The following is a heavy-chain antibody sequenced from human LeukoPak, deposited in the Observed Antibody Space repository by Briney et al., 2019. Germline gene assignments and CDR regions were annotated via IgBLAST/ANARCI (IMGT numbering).Heavy chain of an antibody. CDR2: IYYSGST. J-gene: IGHJ6*03. D-gene: IGHD4-11*01. CDR1: GGSVSSYY. V-gene: IGHV4-59*02. CDR3: ARASVTYYYYYYMDV. Sequence: SETLSLTCTVSGGSVSSYYWSWLRQPPGKGLEWLGYIYYSGSTNYNPSLRSRVTISVDTSKNQFSLNLSSVTAADTAVYYCARASVTYYYYYYMDVWGKGTTVTVSS.